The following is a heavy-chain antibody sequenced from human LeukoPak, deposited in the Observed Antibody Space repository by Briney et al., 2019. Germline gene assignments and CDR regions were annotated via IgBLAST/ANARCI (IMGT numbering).Heavy chain of an antibody. CDR1: GGSISSYY. CDR3: AKEGGRYYGSGSYYNL. V-gene: IGHV4-59*01. Sequence: SETLSLTCTVSGGSISSYYWSWIRQPPGRGLEWIGYIYYSGSTNYNPSLKSRVTISVDTSKNQFSLKLSSVTAADTAVYYCAKEGGRYYGSGSYYNLWGQGTLVTVSS. CDR2: IYYSGST. J-gene: IGHJ4*02. D-gene: IGHD3-10*01.